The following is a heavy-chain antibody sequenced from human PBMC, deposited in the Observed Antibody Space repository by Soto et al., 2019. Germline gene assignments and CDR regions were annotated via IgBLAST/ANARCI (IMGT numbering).Heavy chain of an antibody. CDR2: ISYDGRNK. Sequence: QVHLVESGGGVVQPGRSLRLSCAASGFTFSNSGMHWVRQAPGKGLEWVALISYDGRNKYFGDSVKGRFTISRDNSKNTLYLQMNSLKPEDTAVYYCAKNSGYYYGDHCDYWGQGTLVTVSS. CDR3: AKNSGYYYGDHCDY. D-gene: IGHD5-18*01. J-gene: IGHJ4*02. V-gene: IGHV3-30*18. CDR1: GFTFSNSG.